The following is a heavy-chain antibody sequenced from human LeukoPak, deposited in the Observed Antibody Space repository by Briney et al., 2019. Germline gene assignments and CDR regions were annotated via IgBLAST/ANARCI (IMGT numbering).Heavy chain of an antibody. CDR1: GGSFSGYY. V-gene: IGHV4-34*01. D-gene: IGHD3-9*01. J-gene: IGHJ5*02. CDR2: INHSGST. Sequence: SETLSLTCAVYGGSFSGYYWSWIRQPPGKGLEWIGEINHSGSTNYNPSLKSRVTISVDTSKNQFSLKLSSVTAADTAVYYCARDREYYDILTGPFDPWGQGTLVTVSS. CDR3: ARDREYYDILTGPFDP.